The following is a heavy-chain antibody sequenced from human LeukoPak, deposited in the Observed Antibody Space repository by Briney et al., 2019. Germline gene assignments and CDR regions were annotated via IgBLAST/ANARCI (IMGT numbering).Heavy chain of an antibody. CDR1: GSTFSSYG. D-gene: IGHD6-13*01. V-gene: IGHV3-30*02. CDR3: AKDTDSSSWYMVSYYYYGMDV. CDR2: IRYDGSNK. Sequence: GGSLRLSCAASGSTFSSYGMHWVRQAPGKGLEWVAFIRYDGSNKYYADSVKGRFTISRDNSKNTLYLQMNSLRAEDTAVYYCAKDTDSSSWYMVSYYYYGMDVWGQGTTVTVSS. J-gene: IGHJ6*02.